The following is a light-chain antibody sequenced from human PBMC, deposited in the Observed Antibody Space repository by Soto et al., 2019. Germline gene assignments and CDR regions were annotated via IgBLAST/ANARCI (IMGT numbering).Light chain of an antibody. CDR2: DAS. Sequence: DIQMTQSPSTLSASVGDRVTITCRASQSISSWLAWYQQKPGKAPKLLIYDASSLESGVPSRFSGSGSGTEFTLTIRSLQTDDFATYYCQQYNSYPWTFGQGTKVEIE. J-gene: IGKJ1*01. CDR1: QSISSW. CDR3: QQYNSYPWT. V-gene: IGKV1-5*01.